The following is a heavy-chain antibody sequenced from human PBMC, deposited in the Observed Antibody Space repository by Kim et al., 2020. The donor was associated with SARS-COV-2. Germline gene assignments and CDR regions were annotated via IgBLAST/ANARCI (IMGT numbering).Heavy chain of an antibody. Sequence: SETLSLTCTVSGGSISSYYWSWIRQPPGKGLEWIGYIYYSGSTNYNPSLKSRVTISVDTSKNKFSLKLSSVTAADTAVYYCARLGRSGWLTDYYYGMDVWGQGTTVTVSS. CDR2: IYYSGST. J-gene: IGHJ6*02. V-gene: IGHV4-59*08. CDR1: GGSISSYY. D-gene: IGHD6-19*01. CDR3: ARLGRSGWLTDYYYGMDV.